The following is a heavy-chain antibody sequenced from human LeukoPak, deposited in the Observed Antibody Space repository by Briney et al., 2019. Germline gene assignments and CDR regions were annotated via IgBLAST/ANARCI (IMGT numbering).Heavy chain of an antibody. V-gene: IGHV4-59*01. J-gene: IGHJ3*02. CDR2: IYYSGST. CDR1: GGSISDYY. CDR3: ARGLLGYSSSWLGVAFDI. Sequence: SETLSLTCTVPGGSISDYYWTWIRQPPGKGLEWVWYIYYSGSTNYNPSLKSRLTISVDTSKSQFSLKLSSVTAADTAVYYCARGLLGYSSSWLGVAFDIWGQGTMVSVSS. D-gene: IGHD6-13*01.